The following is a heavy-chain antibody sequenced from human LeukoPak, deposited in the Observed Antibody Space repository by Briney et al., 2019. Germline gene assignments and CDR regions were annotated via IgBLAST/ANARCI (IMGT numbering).Heavy chain of an antibody. CDR3: ARVGRGYSYGSLDY. CDR2: IYYSGST. D-gene: IGHD5-18*01. V-gene: IGHV4-59*01. Sequence: PSETLSLTCTVSGGSISSYYWSWIRQPPGKGLEWIGYIYYSGSTNYIPSLKSRVTISVDTSKNQFSLKLSSVTAADTAVYYCARVGRGYSYGSLDYWGQGTLVTVSS. J-gene: IGHJ4*02. CDR1: GGSISSYY.